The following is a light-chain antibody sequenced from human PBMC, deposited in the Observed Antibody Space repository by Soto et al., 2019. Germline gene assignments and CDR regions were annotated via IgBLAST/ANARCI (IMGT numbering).Light chain of an antibody. CDR2: DTS. CDR3: QQRTNWPRSFT. V-gene: IGKV3-11*01. CDR1: QSVSSY. Sequence: PGERATLSCRASQSVSSYLAWYQQKPGQAPRLLIYDTSKRATGIPARFSGSGSGTDFTLTISSLEPEDFAVYYCQQRTNWPRSFTFGPGTNVDIK. J-gene: IGKJ3*01.